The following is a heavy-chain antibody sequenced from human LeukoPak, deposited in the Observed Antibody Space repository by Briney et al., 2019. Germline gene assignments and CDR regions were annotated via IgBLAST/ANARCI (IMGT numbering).Heavy chain of an antibody. D-gene: IGHD1-26*01. CDR3: ARVMWELLPGVGEDY. J-gene: IGHJ4*02. CDR2: INPNSGGT. V-gene: IGHV1-2*02. CDR1: GYTFTGYY. Sequence: ASVKVSCKASGYTFTGYYMHWVRQAPGQGLEWMGWINPNSGGTNYAQKFQGRVTMTRDTSISTAYMELSRLRSDDTAVYYCARVMWELLPGVGEDYWGQGTLVTVPS.